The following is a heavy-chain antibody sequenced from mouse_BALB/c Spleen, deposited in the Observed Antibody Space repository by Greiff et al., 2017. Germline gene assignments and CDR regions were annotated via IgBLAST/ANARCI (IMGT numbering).Heavy chain of an antibody. CDR3: TGTTATPFAY. J-gene: IGHJ3*01. CDR2: IRLKSDNYAT. D-gene: IGHD1-2*01. V-gene: IGHV6-3*01. Sequence: EVKLQQSGGGLVQPGGSMKLSCVASGFTFSSYWMSWVRQSPEKGLEWVAEIRLKSDNYATHYAESVKGKFTISRDDSKSRLYLQKNSLRAEDTGIYYCTGTTATPFAYWGQGTLVTVSA. CDR1: GFTFSSYW.